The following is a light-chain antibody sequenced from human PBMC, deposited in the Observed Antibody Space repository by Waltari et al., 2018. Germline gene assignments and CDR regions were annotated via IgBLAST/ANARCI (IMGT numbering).Light chain of an antibody. CDR2: TNN. J-gene: IGLJ3*02. CDR1: SPNIGSNT. Sequence: QSVLTQSPSASGTPGQRVTISCSGSSPNIGSNTVNWYKQVPGTAPKLLISTNNQRPSGVPDRFPGSKSGTSASLAISGLQSEDEADYFCAAWDDRLNGWVFGGGTKLRVL. CDR3: AAWDDRLNGWV. V-gene: IGLV1-44*01.